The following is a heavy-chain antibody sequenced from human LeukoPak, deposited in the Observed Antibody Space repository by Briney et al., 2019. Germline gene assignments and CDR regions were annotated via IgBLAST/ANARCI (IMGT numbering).Heavy chain of an antibody. CDR1: GGSISSYY. J-gene: IGHJ6*02. V-gene: IGHV4-59*08. Sequence: SETLSLTCIVSGGSISSYYWSWIRQPPGKGLEWIGYISDSGSTKYNPSLKSRVTISGDTSKKQFSLKLSSVTAADTAVYYCARHIVVVSANRHDYYYYGLDVWGQGTTVTVSS. D-gene: IGHD2-2*01. CDR2: ISDSGST. CDR3: ARHIVVVSANRHDYYYYGLDV.